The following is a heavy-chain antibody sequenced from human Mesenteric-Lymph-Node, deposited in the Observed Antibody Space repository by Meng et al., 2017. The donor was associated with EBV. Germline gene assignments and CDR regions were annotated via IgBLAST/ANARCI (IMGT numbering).Heavy chain of an antibody. Sequence: QGEVRASGPGSGKPSGPVSLTCAGSVGSISSPHWWSWARQPPGKGLEWIGEIDHSGRTNYNPPLKSRVTISVDKSKSEFSLKLSSVTAADTAVYYCARAGSSGYSSFDYWGQGILVTVSS. D-gene: IGHD3-22*01. CDR2: IDHSGRT. J-gene: IGHJ4*02. V-gene: IGHV4-4*02. CDR3: ARAGSSGYSSFDY. CDR1: VGSISSPHW.